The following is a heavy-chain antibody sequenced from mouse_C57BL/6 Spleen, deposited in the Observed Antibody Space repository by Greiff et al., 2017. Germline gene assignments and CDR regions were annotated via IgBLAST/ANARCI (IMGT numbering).Heavy chain of an antibody. V-gene: IGHV1-69*01. CDR3: ASSGSNYGYFDV. CDR2: IDPSDSYT. J-gene: IGHJ1*03. D-gene: IGHD2-5*01. Sequence: QVQLQQPGAELVMPGASVKLSCKASGYTFTSYWMHWVKQRPGQGLEWIGDIDPSDSYTNYNQKFKGKSTLTVDKSSSTAYMQLSSLTSEDSAVYYCASSGSNYGYFDVWGTGTTVTVSS. CDR1: GYTFTSYW.